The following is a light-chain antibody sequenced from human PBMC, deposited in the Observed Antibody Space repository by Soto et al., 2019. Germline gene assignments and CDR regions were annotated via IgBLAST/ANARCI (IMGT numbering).Light chain of an antibody. Sequence: QSALTQPPSASGSPGQSVAISCTGTSSDVGGYNYVSWYQQHPGKAPKLMIYEVNKRPSGVSHRFSGSKSGNTASLTISGLQAEDEADYYCGSYTTSSNYVFGTGTKVTVL. V-gene: IGLV2-8*01. CDR3: GSYTTSSNYV. CDR1: SSDVGGYNY. J-gene: IGLJ1*01. CDR2: EVN.